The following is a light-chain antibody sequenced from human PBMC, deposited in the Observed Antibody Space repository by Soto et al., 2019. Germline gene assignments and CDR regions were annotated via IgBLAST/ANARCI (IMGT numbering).Light chain of an antibody. CDR1: QSVLYSSNNKNH. Sequence: DIVMTQSPDSLAVSLGERATINCKSSQSVLYSSNNKNHLGWYQQKPGQPPKLRIYWASTRESGVPDRFSGSGSGTDFTFTISSLQAEDVAVYYCQQYYSTLTFGQGPKVEIK. V-gene: IGKV4-1*01. CDR2: WAS. CDR3: QQYYSTLT. J-gene: IGKJ1*01.